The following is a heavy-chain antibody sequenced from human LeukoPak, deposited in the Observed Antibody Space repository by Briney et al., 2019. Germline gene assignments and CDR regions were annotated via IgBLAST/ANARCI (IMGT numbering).Heavy chain of an antibody. V-gene: IGHV1-2*02. Sequence: ASVKVSCKASGYTFTGYYMHWGRQAPGQGLGWMGWINPNSGGTNYAQKFQGRVTMTRATSISTAYMELSRLRSDDTAVYYCARDRPAERFGSSGFQHWGQGTLVTVSS. J-gene: IGHJ1*01. CDR1: GYTFTGYY. D-gene: IGHD3-10*01. CDR3: ARDRPAERFGSSGFQH. CDR2: INPNSGGT.